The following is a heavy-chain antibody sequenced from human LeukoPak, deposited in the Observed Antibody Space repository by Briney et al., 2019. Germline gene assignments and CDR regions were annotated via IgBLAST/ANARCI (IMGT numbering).Heavy chain of an antibody. CDR1: GGSISSYY. D-gene: IGHD6-19*01. Sequence: SSETLSHTCTVSGGSISSYYWSWIRQPPGKGLEWIGYIYYSGSTNYNPSLKSRVTISVDTSKNQFSLKLSSVTAADTAVYYCARISYSSGWSVPYFDYWGQGTLVTVSS. V-gene: IGHV4-59*01. J-gene: IGHJ4*02. CDR2: IYYSGST. CDR3: ARISYSSGWSVPYFDY.